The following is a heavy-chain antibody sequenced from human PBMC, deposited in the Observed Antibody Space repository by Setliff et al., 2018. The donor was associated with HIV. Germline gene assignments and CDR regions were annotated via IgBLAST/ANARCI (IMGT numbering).Heavy chain of an antibody. CDR3: AAGIAVAQDF. CDR1: GFTSSNYA. J-gene: IGHJ4*02. CDR2: MSYDGSNE. Sequence: GGSLRLSCAVFGFTSSNYAMHWVRQAPGKGLEWVAIMSYDGSNEYYADSVKGRFAISRDNSKNTLYLQMNSLTIEDTAEYYCAAGIAVAQDFWGQGTLVTVSS. D-gene: IGHD1-1*01. V-gene: IGHV3-30*09.